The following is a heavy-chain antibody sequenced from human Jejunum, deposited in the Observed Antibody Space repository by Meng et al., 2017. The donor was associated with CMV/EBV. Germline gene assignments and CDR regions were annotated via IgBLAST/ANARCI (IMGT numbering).Heavy chain of an antibody. V-gene: IGHV4-4*07. Sequence: QVGRTDAGTGRVKTSERRDLTCTGSGGSKSNHYWSWIRQTAGKGLEWIGRFYSSETYNYHPSLHLRLTMSLDTSKTQFSLNLRSVTASDTAIYYCARGPGASTREGFDYWGLGTLVTVSS. CDR2: FYSSETY. J-gene: IGHJ4*02. CDR3: ARGPGASTREGFDY. CDR1: GGSKSNHY. D-gene: IGHD1-26*01.